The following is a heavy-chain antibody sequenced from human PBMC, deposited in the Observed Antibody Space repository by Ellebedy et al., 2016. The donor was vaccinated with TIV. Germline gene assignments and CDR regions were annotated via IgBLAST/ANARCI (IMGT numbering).Heavy chain of an antibody. J-gene: IGHJ6*02. Sequence: GESLKISCTASGFTFSNYYMHWVRQVPGKGLEWVACISYGGIATYNEGSVKDRFTISRHNSGKRLYLGLIDLRPEDMGVYHCARGRAGWVTDHNYDVDVWGRGTTVTVSS. D-gene: IGHD1-14*01. V-gene: IGHV3-30*03. CDR2: ISYGGIAT. CDR1: GFTFSNYY. CDR3: ARGRAGWVTDHNYDVDV.